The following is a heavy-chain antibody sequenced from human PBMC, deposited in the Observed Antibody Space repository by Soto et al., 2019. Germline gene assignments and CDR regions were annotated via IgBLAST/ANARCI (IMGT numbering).Heavy chain of an antibody. J-gene: IGHJ4*02. CDR1: GGSFTNYY. D-gene: IGHD3-22*01. CDR3: TRQWSSGYYSDF. Sequence: SETLSLTCAVSGGSFTNYYWSWIRQSPAKGLEWIGEIKRSGETRYNPSLNDRVTMSVDTSRTQFSLKLRSVTAADTAVYYCTRQWSSGYYSDFWGQGTVVTVSS. V-gene: IGHV4-34*01. CDR2: IKRSGET.